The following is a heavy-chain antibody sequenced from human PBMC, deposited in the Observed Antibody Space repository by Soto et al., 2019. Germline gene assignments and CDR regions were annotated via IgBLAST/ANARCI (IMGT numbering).Heavy chain of an antibody. J-gene: IGHJ5*02. Sequence: PGGSLRLSCAASGFSFSSDTMNWVRQAPGKGLEWVSSISSSSSYIYYADSVKGRFTISRDNAKNSLYLQMNSLRVEDTAFFYCARDVETSMDGLNYFGPWGQGPRVTVSS. CDR1: GFSFSSDT. CDR3: ARDVETSMDGLNYFGP. CDR2: ISSSSSYI. V-gene: IGHV3-21*01. D-gene: IGHD5-18*01.